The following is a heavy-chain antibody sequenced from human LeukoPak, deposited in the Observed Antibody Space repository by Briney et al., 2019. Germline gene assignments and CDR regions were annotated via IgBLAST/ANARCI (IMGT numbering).Heavy chain of an antibody. CDR2: IYYSGST. Sequence: PSETLSLTCTVSGGSISSSSYYWGWIRQPPGKGLEWIGCIYYSGSTYYNPSLKSRVTISVDTSKNQFSLKLSSVTAADTAVYYCARAGSFDYWGQGTLVTVSS. CDR1: GGSISSSSYY. J-gene: IGHJ4*02. V-gene: IGHV4-39*01. CDR3: ARAGSFDY. D-gene: IGHD6-19*01.